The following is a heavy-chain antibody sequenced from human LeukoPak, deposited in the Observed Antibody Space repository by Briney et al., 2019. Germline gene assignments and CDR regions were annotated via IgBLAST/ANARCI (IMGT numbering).Heavy chain of an antibody. J-gene: IGHJ4*02. CDR2: IYPGDSDT. Sequence: GESLKISCKGSGYSFTSYWIGWVRQMPGKGLDWMGIIYPGDSDTRYSPSFQGQVPISADKSISTAYLQWSSLKASDTAMFFFFKQKTAYDILTGYWAGRDEYYFDYWGQGTPVTVSS. CDR3: FKQKTAYDILTGYWAGRDEYYFDY. CDR1: GYSFTSYW. V-gene: IGHV5-51*01. D-gene: IGHD3-9*01.